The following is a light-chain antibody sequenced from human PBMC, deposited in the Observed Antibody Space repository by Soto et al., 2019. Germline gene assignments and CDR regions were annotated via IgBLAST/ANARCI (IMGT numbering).Light chain of an antibody. CDR3: QQYGSSGT. CDR2: DAS. CDR1: QSVSSSY. Sequence: IGLTQSPGTLSLSPGERATLYCRASQSVSSSYLAWYQQKPGQAPRLLIYDASNRATGIPARFSGSGSGTDFTLTISRLEPEDFAVYYCQQYGSSGTFGQGTKVDIK. V-gene: IGKV3-20*01. J-gene: IGKJ1*01.